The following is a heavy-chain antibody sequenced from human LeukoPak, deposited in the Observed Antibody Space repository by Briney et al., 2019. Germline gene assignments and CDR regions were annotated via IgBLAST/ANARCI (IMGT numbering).Heavy chain of an antibody. CDR3: ARAGIAAAGHYYYYGMDV. Sequence: GGSLRLSCAASGFTFSSYSMNWVRQAPGKGLEWVSSISSSSSYIYYADSVKGRFTISRDNAKNLLYLQMNSLRAEDTAVYYCARAGIAAAGHYYYYGMDVWGQGTTVTVSS. CDR1: GFTFSSYS. D-gene: IGHD6-13*01. CDR2: ISSSSSYI. J-gene: IGHJ6*02. V-gene: IGHV3-21*01.